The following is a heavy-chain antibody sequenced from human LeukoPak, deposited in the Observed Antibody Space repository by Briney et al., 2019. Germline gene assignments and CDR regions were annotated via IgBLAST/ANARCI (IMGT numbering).Heavy chain of an antibody. CDR1: GYTLTELS. D-gene: IGHD6-19*01. CDR2: FDPEDGET. J-gene: IGHJ4*02. V-gene: IGHV1-24*01. Sequence: ASVNVSCKVSGYTLTELSMHWVRQAPGKGLEWMGGFDPEDGETIYAQKFQGRVTMTEDTSTDTAYMELSSLRSEDTAVYYCAGVLQLIAVADTWPRPIDYWGQGTLVTVSS. CDR3: AGVLQLIAVADTWPRPIDY.